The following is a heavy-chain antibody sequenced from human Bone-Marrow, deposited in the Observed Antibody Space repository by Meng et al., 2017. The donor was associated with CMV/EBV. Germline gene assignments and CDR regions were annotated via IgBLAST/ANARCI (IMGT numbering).Heavy chain of an antibody. J-gene: IGHJ4*02. Sequence: ASVKVSCKVSGHTLFELSRHWVRQAPGKGLEWMGTVDPEDGETIYAQKFQGRITMTGDTSTDTVYMELSSLRSEDTAVYFCARGKWELRGGFDSWGQGTRVTGSS. CDR2: VDPEDGET. CDR3: ARGKWELRGGFDS. D-gene: IGHD1-26*01. CDR1: GHTLFELS. V-gene: IGHV1-24*01.